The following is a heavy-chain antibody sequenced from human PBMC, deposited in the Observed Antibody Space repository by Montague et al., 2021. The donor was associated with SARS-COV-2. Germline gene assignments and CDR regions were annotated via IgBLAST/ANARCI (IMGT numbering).Heavy chain of an antibody. CDR3: VRVPWLGAFSWLVDS. CDR1: SGSISSGGYH. V-gene: IGHV4-31*03. D-gene: IGHD3-16*02. J-gene: IGHJ4*02. CDR2: IYYSGRT. Sequence: TLSLTCTVSSGSISSGGYHWSWIRQFPGKALEWIGYIYYSGRTLYNASLKSRVTIAMDTSKSQLSLRLTSVTAADTAVYYCVRVPWLGAFSWLVDSWGQGTLVTVSS.